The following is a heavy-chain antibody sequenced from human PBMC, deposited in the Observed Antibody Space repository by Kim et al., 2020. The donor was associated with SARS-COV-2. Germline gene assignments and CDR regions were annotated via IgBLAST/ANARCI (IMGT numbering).Heavy chain of an antibody. CDR1: GGTFSSYA. CDR3: ARNIAAAGHFDY. Sequence: SVKVSCKASGGTFSSYAISWVRQAPGQGLEWMGGIIPIFGTANYAQKFQGRVTITADESTSTAYMELSSLRSEDTAVYYCARNIAAAGHFDYWGQGTLVTVSS. CDR2: IIPIFGTA. J-gene: IGHJ4*02. V-gene: IGHV1-69*13. D-gene: IGHD6-13*01.